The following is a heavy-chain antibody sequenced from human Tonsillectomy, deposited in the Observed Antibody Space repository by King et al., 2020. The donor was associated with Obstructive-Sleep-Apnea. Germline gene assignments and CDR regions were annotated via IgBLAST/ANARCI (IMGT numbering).Heavy chain of an antibody. J-gene: IGHJ6*02. CDR3: ATRDGYYYYGMDV. Sequence: QLVQSGAEVKKPGESLRISCKGSGYSFTTYSITWVRQMPGKGLEWMGRIDPSDSYTNYSPSFQGHVTISADKSISTAYLQWSSLKASDTAMYYCATRDGYYYYGMDVWGQGTTVTVSS. CDR2: IDPSDSYT. CDR1: GYSFTTYS. V-gene: IGHV5-10-1*01. D-gene: IGHD4-17*01.